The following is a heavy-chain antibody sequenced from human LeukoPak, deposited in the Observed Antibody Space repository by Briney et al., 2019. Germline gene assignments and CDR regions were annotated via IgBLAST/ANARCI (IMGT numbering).Heavy chain of an antibody. CDR1: GFRFGGYS. CDR3: ARIRGSTLPISYMDV. CDR2: ISVSGT. V-gene: IGHV3-48*04. D-gene: IGHD6-13*01. Sequence: GGSLRLSCTASGFRFGGYSIHWVRQAPGKGLEWLSYISVSGTIHADSVMGRVTVSRDNAKNLLYLQMNSLRAEDTAVYYCARIRGSTLPISYMDVWGKGTTVTVSS. J-gene: IGHJ6*03.